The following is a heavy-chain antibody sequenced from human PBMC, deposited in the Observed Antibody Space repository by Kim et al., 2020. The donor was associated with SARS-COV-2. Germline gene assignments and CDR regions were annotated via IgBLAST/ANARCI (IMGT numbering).Heavy chain of an antibody. J-gene: IGHJ5*02. V-gene: IGHV3-23*01. CDR1: GFTFTGYS. CDR3: KKGGGGWIWVP. Sequence: GGSLRLSCTTSGFTFTGYSMSWVRQAPGKGLEWVSSIDGSDGTTYYVDSVKGRFTISRDNSKNTLYLQMHSLRADATAASYCKKGGGGWIWVPWGQGT. CDR2: IDGSDGTT. D-gene: IGHD2-2*03.